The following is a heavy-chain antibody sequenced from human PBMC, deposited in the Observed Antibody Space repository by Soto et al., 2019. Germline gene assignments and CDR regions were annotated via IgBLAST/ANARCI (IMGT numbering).Heavy chain of an antibody. J-gene: IGHJ1*01. CDR2: IHSSGSI. V-gene: IGHV4-30-4*01. CDR1: GGSISSDDYY. D-gene: IGHD3-22*01. Sequence: SETLSLTCTVSGGSISSDDYYWSWSRQAPGRGLEWIGYIHSSGSIYYNPSLKSRATMSIDTAGNQFSLKVSSVTVADTAVYYCARDLDGLHDDTSGPFPRPGWGQGTLVTVS. CDR3: ARDLDGLHDDTSGPFPRPG.